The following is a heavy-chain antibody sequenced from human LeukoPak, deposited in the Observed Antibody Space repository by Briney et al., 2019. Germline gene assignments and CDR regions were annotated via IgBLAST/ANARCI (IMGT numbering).Heavy chain of an antibody. CDR1: GYTFTSYG. Sequence: ASVKVSCKASGYTFTSYGISWVRQAPGQGLEWMGWISAYNGNTNYAQKLQGRVTMTTDTSTSTAHMELRSLRSDDTAVYYCARGGWYDFWSGYVYYFDYWGQGTLVTVSS. J-gene: IGHJ4*02. CDR3: ARGGWYDFWSGYVYYFDY. D-gene: IGHD3-3*01. CDR2: ISAYNGNT. V-gene: IGHV1-18*01.